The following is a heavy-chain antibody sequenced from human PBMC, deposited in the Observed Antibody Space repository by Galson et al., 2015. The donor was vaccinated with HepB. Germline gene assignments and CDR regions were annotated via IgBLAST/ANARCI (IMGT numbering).Heavy chain of an antibody. D-gene: IGHD3-10*01. CDR1: GFTFSSYA. Sequence: SLRLSCAVSGFTFSSYAMSWVRQAPGKGLEWVSSINDNGSFTYYADSVKGRFTISRDNSKNTVYLQMNSLRAEDTAVYYCAKYFTGEYASGSQSKPFFDAWGQGTLVTVSS. V-gene: IGHV3-23*01. CDR3: AKYFTGEYASGSQSKPFFDA. J-gene: IGHJ4*02. CDR2: INDNGSFT.